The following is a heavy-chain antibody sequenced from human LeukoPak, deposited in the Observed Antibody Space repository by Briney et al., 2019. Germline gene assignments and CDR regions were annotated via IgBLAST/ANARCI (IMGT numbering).Heavy chain of an antibody. V-gene: IGHV4-61*01. CDR1: GGSISSGSYY. CDR3: AREEASAFDY. J-gene: IGHJ4*02. Sequence: PSQTLSLTCTVSGGSISSGSYYWSWIRQPPGKGLEWIGYIYYSGSTNYNPSLKSRVTISVDTSKNQFSLKLSSVTAADTAVYYCAREEASAFDYWGQGTLVTVSS. CDR2: IYYSGST.